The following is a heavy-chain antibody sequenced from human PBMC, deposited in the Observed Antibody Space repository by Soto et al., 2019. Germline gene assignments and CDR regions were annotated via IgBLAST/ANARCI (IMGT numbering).Heavy chain of an antibody. J-gene: IGHJ3*02. D-gene: IGHD1-7*01. V-gene: IGHV1-24*01. CDR1: GYTLTELS. Sequence: ASVKVSCKVSGYTLTELSMHWVRQAPGKGLEWMGGFDPEDGETIYAQKFQGRVTMTEDTSTDTAYMELSSLRSEDTAVYYCATDPRRYNWNFLHAFDIWGQGTMVTVSS. CDR2: FDPEDGET. CDR3: ATDPRRYNWNFLHAFDI.